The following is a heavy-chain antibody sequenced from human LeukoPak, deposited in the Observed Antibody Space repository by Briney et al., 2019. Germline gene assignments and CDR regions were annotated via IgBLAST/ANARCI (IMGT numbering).Heavy chain of an antibody. J-gene: IGHJ3*02. D-gene: IGHD5-12*01. CDR2: IYYSGST. V-gene: IGHV4-59*01. CDR1: GGSISSDH. Sequence: SETLSLTCSVSGGSISSDHWTWVRQPPGKGLEWIGYIYYSGSTNYNPSLKSRVTISLDTSKNQFSLKLSSVTAADTAVYHCARESPYDGAFDIWGQGTVVTVSS. CDR3: ARESPYDGAFDI.